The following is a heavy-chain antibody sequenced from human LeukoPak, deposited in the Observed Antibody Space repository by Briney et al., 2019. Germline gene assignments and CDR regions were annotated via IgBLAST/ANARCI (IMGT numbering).Heavy chain of an antibody. CDR2: INPNSGGT. CDR3: ARDLSSGWDRTYYYDSSGYPY. J-gene: IGHJ4*02. D-gene: IGHD3-22*01. CDR1: GYTFTGYY. V-gene: IGHV1-2*02. Sequence: EASVKVSCKASGYTFTGYYTHWVRQAPGQGLEWMGWINPNSGGTNYAQKFQGRVTMTRDTSISTAYMELSRLRSDDTAVYYCARDLSSGWDRTYYYDSSGYPYWGQGTLVTVSS.